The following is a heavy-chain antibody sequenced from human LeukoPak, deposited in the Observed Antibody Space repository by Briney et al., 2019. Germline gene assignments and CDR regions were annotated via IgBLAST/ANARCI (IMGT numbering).Heavy chain of an antibody. CDR3: ARGRSTVVTPNYYYYYCMDV. CDR2: IHTSGGT. CDR1: GGSISSSH. V-gene: IGHV4-4*09. J-gene: IGHJ6*03. Sequence: SETLSLTCTVSGGSISSSHWSWIRQPPGKGLEWIGNIHTSGGTNYSPSLKSRVTISLDTSRNQCSLKLSSVTAADTAVYYCARGRSTVVTPNYYYYYCMDVWGKGTTVTVSS. D-gene: IGHD4-23*01.